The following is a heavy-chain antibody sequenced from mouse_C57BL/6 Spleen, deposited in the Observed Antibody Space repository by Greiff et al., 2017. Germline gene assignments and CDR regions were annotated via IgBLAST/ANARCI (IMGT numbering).Heavy chain of an antibody. CDR1: GFTFSDYY. Sequence: DVKLVESEGGLVQPGSSMKLSCTASGFTFSDYYMAWVRQVPEKGLEWVANINYDGSSTYYLDSLKSRFIISRDNAKNILYLQMSSLKSEDTATYYCASYGYDGRFAYWGQGTLVTVSA. CDR3: ASYGYDGRFAY. CDR2: INYDGSST. D-gene: IGHD2-2*01. V-gene: IGHV5-16*01. J-gene: IGHJ3*01.